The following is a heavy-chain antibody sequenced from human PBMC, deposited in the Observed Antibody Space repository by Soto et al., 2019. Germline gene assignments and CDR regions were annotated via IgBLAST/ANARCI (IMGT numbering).Heavy chain of an antibody. CDR2: ISAYNGNT. CDR3: ARDYFGYSYGTPVDY. Sequence: ASVKVSCKASGYTFTSYGISWVRQAPGQGLEWMGWISAYNGNTNYAQKLQGRVTMTTDTSTSTAYMELRSLRSDDTAVYYCARDYFGYSYGTPVDYWGQGTLVTVSS. D-gene: IGHD5-18*01. J-gene: IGHJ4*02. V-gene: IGHV1-18*01. CDR1: GYTFTSYG.